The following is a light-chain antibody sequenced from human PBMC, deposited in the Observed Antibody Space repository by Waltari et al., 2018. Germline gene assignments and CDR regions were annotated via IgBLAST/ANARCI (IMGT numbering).Light chain of an antibody. Sequence: EILLTQSPGTLSLSSGERATLSCRASQSVSRALAWYQQKPGQAPTLLIYDASNMATGVPERFSGSGSGTEFTLTISRLEPEDFAMYYCQQCVSIPATFGQGTKVEIK. CDR1: QSVSRAL. CDR2: DAS. V-gene: IGKV3-20*01. J-gene: IGKJ1*01. CDR3: QQCVSIPAT.